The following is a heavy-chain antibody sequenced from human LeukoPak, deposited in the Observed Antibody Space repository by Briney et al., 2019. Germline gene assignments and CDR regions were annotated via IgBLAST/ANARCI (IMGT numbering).Heavy chain of an antibody. D-gene: IGHD5-18*01. V-gene: IGHV4-34*01. CDR2: INHRGST. CDR1: GGSFSGYH. CDR3: ASTSAMVDFDY. J-gene: IGHJ4*02. Sequence: SETLSLTCAVYGGSFSGYHWSWIRQPPGKGLEWIGEINHRGSTNYNPSLKSRVTISVDTSKNQFSLKLSSVTAADTAVYYCASTSAMVDFDYWGQGTLVTVSS.